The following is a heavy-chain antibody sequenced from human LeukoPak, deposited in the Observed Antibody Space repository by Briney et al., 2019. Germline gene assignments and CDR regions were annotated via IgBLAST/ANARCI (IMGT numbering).Heavy chain of an antibody. Sequence: GGSLRLSCAASGFTFSSYGMRWVRQAPGKGLEWVAVISYDGSNKYYADSVKGRFTISRDNSKNTLYLQMNSLRAEDTAVYYCAKESGSSSWYLDYWGQGTLVTVSS. V-gene: IGHV3-30*18. CDR2: ISYDGSNK. J-gene: IGHJ4*02. CDR1: GFTFSSYG. CDR3: AKESGSSSWYLDY. D-gene: IGHD6-13*01.